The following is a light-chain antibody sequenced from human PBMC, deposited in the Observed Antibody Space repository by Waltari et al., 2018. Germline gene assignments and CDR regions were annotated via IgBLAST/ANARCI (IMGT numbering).Light chain of an antibody. CDR1: RSDLACYDF. CDR3: ASYTSSSDFV. V-gene: IGLV2-14*03. CDR2: DVT. Sequence: HSALPQPASVSGSPGHSNTISRTGSRSDLACYDFLSWYRQHPEKAPNLIIFDVTERPSGISARFSGSKSGNTASLTISGLQADDEADYYCASYTSSSDFVFGSGTTVTV. J-gene: IGLJ1*01.